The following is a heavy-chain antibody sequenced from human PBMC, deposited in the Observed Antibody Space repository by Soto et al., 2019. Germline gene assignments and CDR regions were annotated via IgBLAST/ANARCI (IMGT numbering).Heavy chain of an antibody. D-gene: IGHD6-19*01. CDR1: GYTFTVYA. CDR3: ARAVAVPADFDY. J-gene: IGHJ4*02. CDR2: INAGNGNT. Sequence: QVQLVQSGAEEKKPGASVKVSCKASGYTFTVYAMHWVRQAPGQRLEWMGWINAGNGNTKYSQKFQGRVTITRDTSASTAYMELSSLRSEDTAVYYCARAVAVPADFDYWCQGTLVTVSS. V-gene: IGHV1-3*05.